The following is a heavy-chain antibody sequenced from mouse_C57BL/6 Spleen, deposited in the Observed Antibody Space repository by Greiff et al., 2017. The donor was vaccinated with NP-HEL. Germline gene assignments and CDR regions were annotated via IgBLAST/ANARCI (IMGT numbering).Heavy chain of an antibody. V-gene: IGHV1-19*01. J-gene: IGHJ2*01. Sequence: EVQLQQSGPVLVKPGASVKMSCKASGYTFTDYYMNWVKQSHGKSLEWIGVINPYNGGTSYNQKFKGKATLTVDKSSSTAYMELNSLTSEDSAVYYCAREGFTTVVEYYFDYWGQGTTLTVSS. CDR3: AREGFTTVVEYYFDY. CDR1: GYTFTDYY. D-gene: IGHD1-1*01. CDR2: INPYNGGT.